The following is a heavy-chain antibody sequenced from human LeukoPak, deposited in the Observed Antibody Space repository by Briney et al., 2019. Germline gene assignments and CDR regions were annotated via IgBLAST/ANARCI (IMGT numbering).Heavy chain of an antibody. Sequence: SETLSLTCTVSGYSISSGYYWGWIRQPPGKGLEWIGSIYHSGSTYYNPSLKSRVTISVDTPKNQFSLKLSSVTAADTAVYYCARASGSYYGNFDYWGQGTLVTVSS. CDR3: ARASGSYYGNFDY. J-gene: IGHJ4*02. CDR1: GYSISSGYY. V-gene: IGHV4-38-2*02. CDR2: IYHSGST. D-gene: IGHD1-26*01.